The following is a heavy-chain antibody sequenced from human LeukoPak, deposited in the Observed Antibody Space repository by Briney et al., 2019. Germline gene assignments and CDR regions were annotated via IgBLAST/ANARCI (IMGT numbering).Heavy chain of an antibody. CDR2: ISWKSDRI. Sequence: GGSLRLSCAASGFTFDDYAMHWVRQAPGKGLEWVSGISWKSDRIGYADFVKGRFTISRDNAKNSLYLQMNSLRAEDTALYYCAKSGIIQGYYFYYMDVWGKGTTVTISS. V-gene: IGHV3-9*01. CDR1: GFTFDDYA. CDR3: AKSGIIQGYYFYYMDV. J-gene: IGHJ6*03. D-gene: IGHD5-18*01.